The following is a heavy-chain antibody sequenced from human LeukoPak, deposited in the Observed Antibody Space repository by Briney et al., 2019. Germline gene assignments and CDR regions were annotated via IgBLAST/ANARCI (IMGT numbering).Heavy chain of an antibody. J-gene: IGHJ5*02. V-gene: IGHV3-21*01. CDR3: ARVDTAMGGRWFDP. Sequence: GGSLRLSCAASGFAFSSYSMNWVRQAPGKGLEWVSSISSSSSYIYYADSVKGRFTISRDNAKNSLYLQMNSLRAEDTAVYYCARVDTAMGGRWFDPWGQGTLVTVSS. D-gene: IGHD5-18*01. CDR1: GFAFSSYS. CDR2: ISSSSSYI.